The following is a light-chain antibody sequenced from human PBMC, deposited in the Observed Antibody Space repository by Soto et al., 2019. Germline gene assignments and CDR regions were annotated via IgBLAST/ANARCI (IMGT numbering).Light chain of an antibody. CDR2: GAS. Sequence: EIVMTQSPATLSVSPGERATLSCRASQSVSSSQLAWYQQKPGQAPRLLIYGASTRATGIPARFSGSGSGTEFTLTLSSLQSEDFAVYYCQQYSSWPLTFGGGTKVEIK. J-gene: IGKJ4*01. CDR3: QQYSSWPLT. CDR1: QSVSSS. V-gene: IGKV3-15*01.